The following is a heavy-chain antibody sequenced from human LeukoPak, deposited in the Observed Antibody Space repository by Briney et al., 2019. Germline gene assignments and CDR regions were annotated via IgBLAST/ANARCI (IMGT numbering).Heavy chain of an antibody. CDR3: ARQTRRAVATNWFDP. Sequence: SETLSLTCAVYGGSFSGYYWSWIRQPPGKGLEWIGEINHSGSTNYNPSLKSRVTISVDTSKNQFSLKLSSVTAADTAAYYCARQTRRAVATNWFDPWGQGTLVTVSS. CDR2: INHSGST. CDR1: GGSFSGYY. V-gene: IGHV4-34*01. D-gene: IGHD6-19*01. J-gene: IGHJ5*02.